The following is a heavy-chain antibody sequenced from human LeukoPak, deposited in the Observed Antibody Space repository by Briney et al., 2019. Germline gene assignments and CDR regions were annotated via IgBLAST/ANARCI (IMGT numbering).Heavy chain of an antibody. D-gene: IGHD5-24*01. CDR3: ARHDRRGGYFDY. J-gene: IGHJ4*02. Sequence: PSETLSLTCTVSGGSISSYYWSWIRQPPGKGLEWIGSIYYSGSTYYNPSLKSRVTISVDTSKNQFSLKLSSVTAADTAVYYCARHDRRGGYFDYWGQGTLVTVSS. CDR2: IYYSGST. V-gene: IGHV4-59*05. CDR1: GGSISSYY.